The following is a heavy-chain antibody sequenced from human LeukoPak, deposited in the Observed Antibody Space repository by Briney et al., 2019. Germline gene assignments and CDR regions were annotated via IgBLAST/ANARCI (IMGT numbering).Heavy chain of an antibody. CDR3: AKGGSYTIDY. J-gene: IGHJ4*02. CDR1: GFTFSNYW. D-gene: IGHD1-26*01. CDR2: INSDGSST. Sequence: GGSLRLSCGASGFTFSNYWMRWVRQAPGKGLVWVSRINSDGSSTSYADSVKGRFTISRDNAKNTLHLQMKSLTVEDTAVYYCAKGGSYTIDYWGQGILVSVSS. V-gene: IGHV3-74*01.